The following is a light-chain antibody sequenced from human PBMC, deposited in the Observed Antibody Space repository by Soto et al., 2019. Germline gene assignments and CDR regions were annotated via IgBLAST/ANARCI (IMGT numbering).Light chain of an antibody. Sequence: QSALTQPASVSGSPGQSITISCTGTSSDVGTYNLVSWYQHHPGKAPKLMIYEGSKRPSGVSNRFSGSKSGNTASLTISGLQAEDEADYYCCLYAGSSNFVLFGGGTKLTVL. V-gene: IGLV2-23*03. CDR3: CLYAGSSNFVL. CDR2: EGS. J-gene: IGLJ3*02. CDR1: SSDVGTYNL.